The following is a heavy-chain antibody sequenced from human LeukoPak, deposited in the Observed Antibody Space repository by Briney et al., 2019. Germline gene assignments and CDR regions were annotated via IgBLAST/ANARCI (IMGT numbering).Heavy chain of an antibody. V-gene: IGHV4-34*01. J-gene: IGHJ6*02. CDR2: INHSGST. D-gene: IGHD6-13*01. Sequence: SETLSLTCAVYGGSFSGYYWSWIRQPPGKGLEWIGEINHSGSTNYNPSLKSRVTISVDTSKNQFSLKLSSVTAADTAAYYCARLGGTAAGWYYYYGMDVWGQGTTVTVSS. CDR1: GGSFSGYY. CDR3: ARLGGTAAGWYYYYGMDV.